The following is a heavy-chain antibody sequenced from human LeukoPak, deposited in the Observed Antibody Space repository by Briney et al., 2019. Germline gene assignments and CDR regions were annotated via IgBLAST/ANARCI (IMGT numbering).Heavy chain of an antibody. Sequence: PGGSLRLSCAAPGFTFSTFSRSWMSWVRQAPGKGLEWVAFIRYDGSNKYYADSVKGRFTISRDNSKNALYLQMNSLRAEDTAVYYCAYEGYGDYPLPGYYFDYWGQGTLVTVSS. CDR1: GFTFSTFSRSW. D-gene: IGHD4-17*01. J-gene: IGHJ4*02. V-gene: IGHV3-30*02. CDR2: IRYDGSNK. CDR3: AYEGYGDYPLPGYYFDY.